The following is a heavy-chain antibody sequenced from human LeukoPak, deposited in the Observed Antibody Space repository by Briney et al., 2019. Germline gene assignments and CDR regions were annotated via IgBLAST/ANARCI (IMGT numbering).Heavy chain of an antibody. CDR1: GFTFSSYG. V-gene: IGHV3-23*01. Sequence: GGSLRLSCAASGFTFSSYGMSWVRQAPGKGLEWVSAISGSGGSTYYADSVKGRFTISRDNSKNTPYLQMNSLRAEDTAVYYCAKDIVVVVAATYDAFDIWGQGTMVTVSS. J-gene: IGHJ3*02. D-gene: IGHD2-15*01. CDR3: AKDIVVVVAATYDAFDI. CDR2: ISGSGGST.